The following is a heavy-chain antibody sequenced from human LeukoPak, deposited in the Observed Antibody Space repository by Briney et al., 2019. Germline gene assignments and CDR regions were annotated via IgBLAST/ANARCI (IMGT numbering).Heavy chain of an antibody. V-gene: IGHV3-23*01. Sequence: PGGSLRLSCAASGFTFSSYAMSWVRQAPGKGLEWVSAISGSGGSTYYADSVKGRFTISRDNSKNTLYLQMNSLRAEATTVYYCAKDRRDSSGYYRRDAFDIWGQGTMVTVSS. D-gene: IGHD3-22*01. CDR2: ISGSGGST. CDR3: AKDRRDSSGYYRRDAFDI. CDR1: GFTFSSYA. J-gene: IGHJ3*02.